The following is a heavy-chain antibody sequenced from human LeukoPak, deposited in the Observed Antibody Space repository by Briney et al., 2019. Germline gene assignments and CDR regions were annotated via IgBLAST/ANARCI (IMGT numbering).Heavy chain of an antibody. J-gene: IGHJ4*02. CDR1: GFTFIISA. V-gene: IGHV3-23*01. CDR2: ISGSGGST. D-gene: IGHD3-22*01. Sequence: GGSLRLSCAASGFTFIISAVSCARPAPGGGLEWVSAISGSGGSTYYADSVEGRLTTSKDNSKNTLYQQMNSLRAQDTAVYYCARGEGDYYDSSGYDCEFDYWGQGTLVTVSS. CDR3: ARGEGDYYDSSGYDCEFDY.